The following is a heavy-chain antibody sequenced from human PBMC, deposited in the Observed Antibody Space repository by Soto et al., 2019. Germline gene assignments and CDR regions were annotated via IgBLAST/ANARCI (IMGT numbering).Heavy chain of an antibody. CDR2: IYYSGST. Sequence: ETLSLTCTVSGGSISSYYWSWIRQPPGKGLEWIGYIYYSGSTNYNPSLKSRVTISVDTSKNQFSLKLSSVSAADTAVYYCARDGTAAGYDYWGQGTLVTVSS. CDR3: ARDGTAAGYDY. J-gene: IGHJ4*02. CDR1: GGSISSYY. D-gene: IGHD6-13*01. V-gene: IGHV4-59*01.